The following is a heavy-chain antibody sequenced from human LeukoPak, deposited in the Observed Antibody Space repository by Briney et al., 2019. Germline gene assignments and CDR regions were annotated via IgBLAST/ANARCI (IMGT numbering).Heavy chain of an antibody. J-gene: IGHJ4*02. Sequence: ASVKVSCKASGYTFTSYGISWVRQAPGQGLEWMGWINPNSGATNFAQKFQGRVTMTRDTSINTAYMELSRLRSDDTAVYFCARVGYNGYVLEFWGQGTLVTVSS. CDR1: GYTFTSYG. CDR2: INPNSGAT. V-gene: IGHV1-2*02. D-gene: IGHD5-12*01. CDR3: ARVGYNGYVLEF.